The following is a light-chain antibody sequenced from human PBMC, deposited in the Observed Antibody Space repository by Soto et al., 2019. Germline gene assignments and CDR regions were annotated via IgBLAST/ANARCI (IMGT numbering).Light chain of an antibody. J-gene: IGLJ2*01. V-gene: IGLV1-47*01. CDR1: SSNIGGNY. CDR3: AAWDDSLSGPV. Sequence: QSVLTQPPSASGTPGQRVTISCPGSSSNIGGNYVYWYQQLPGTAPKLLIYKTNQRPSGVPDRFSGSKSGTSASLAISGLRSEDEADYYCAAWDDSLSGPVFGGGTKVTVL. CDR2: KTN.